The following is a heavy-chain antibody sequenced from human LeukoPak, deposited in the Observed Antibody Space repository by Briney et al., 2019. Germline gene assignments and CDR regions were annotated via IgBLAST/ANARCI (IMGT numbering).Heavy chain of an antibody. CDR3: TRAQIVQGGYVEY. V-gene: IGHV3-66*01. CDR2: VYSCGIT. D-gene: IGHD1-26*01. Sequence: PGGSLKLSCAASGIIVSNNYKSWVRQAPGPGLERVSVVYSCGITYYSYSVTRRCTISRDNSKNTLYLQMNRLSAADAAVYYCTRAQIVQGGYVEYWGQGTLVTVSS. J-gene: IGHJ4*02. CDR1: GIIVSNNY.